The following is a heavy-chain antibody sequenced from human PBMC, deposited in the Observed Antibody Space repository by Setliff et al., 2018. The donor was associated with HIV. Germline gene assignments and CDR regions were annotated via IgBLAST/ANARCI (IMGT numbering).Heavy chain of an antibody. D-gene: IGHD3-10*01. CDR1: GFSISSGHY. CDR3: ARHGRSYYSDSRLDY. J-gene: IGHJ4*02. V-gene: IGHV4-38-2*01. CDR2: IYHSGTT. Sequence: SETLSLTCAVSGFSISSGHYWAWIRQPPGKGLEWIGSIYHSGTTYDNPSLKSRVTISVDSSKNHFSLILSSVTAADTAVYYCARHGRSYYSDSRLDYWGQGTPVTVSS.